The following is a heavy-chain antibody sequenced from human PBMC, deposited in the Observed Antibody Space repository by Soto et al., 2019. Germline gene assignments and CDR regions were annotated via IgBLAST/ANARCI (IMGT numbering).Heavy chain of an antibody. D-gene: IGHD3-10*01. CDR2: TIPVFDAP. CDR3: ARGVYGSGNYYTGPSAFDI. CDR1: GGTLNDHG. V-gene: IGHV1-69*06. Sequence: QVQLEQSGAEVKKPGSLVKVSCKASGGTLNDHGVSWLRQAPGQGLEWVGGTIPVFDAPKYAQKFQGRVTIAADKSTNIAYMELSSLRSEDTAFYYCARGVYGSGNYYTGPSAFDIWGQGTMVIVSS. J-gene: IGHJ3*02.